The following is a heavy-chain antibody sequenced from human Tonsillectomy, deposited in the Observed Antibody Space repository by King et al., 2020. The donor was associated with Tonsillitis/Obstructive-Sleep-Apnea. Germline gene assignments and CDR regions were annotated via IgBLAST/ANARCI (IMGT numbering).Heavy chain of an antibody. D-gene: IGHD2-2*01. V-gene: IGHV3-23*04. J-gene: IGHJ3*02. CDR1: GFTFSSYA. CDR3: AKTSHEQYHAFDI. Sequence: VQLVESGGGLVQPGGSLILSCAASGFTFSSYAMSWVRQAPGKGLEWVSAISGSGGSTSYADSVKGRFTISRDNSKNTLYLQMKSLRAEDTAVYYCAKTSHEQYHAFDIWGQGTMVTVSS. CDR2: ISGSGGST.